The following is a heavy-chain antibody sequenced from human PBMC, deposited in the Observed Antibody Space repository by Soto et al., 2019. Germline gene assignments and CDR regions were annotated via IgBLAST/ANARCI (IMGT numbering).Heavy chain of an antibody. Sequence: EVQVLESGGGLVQPGGSLRLSCVASGFTFSTYAMNWVRQAPGKGLEWVSGIRGSGSDRYYADSVRGRFTISRDNSNNTLNLQMDSLRAEDSDIYYCTKTPRSYYYYMDVWGKGTTVTVSS. CDR3: TKTPRSYYYYMDV. J-gene: IGHJ6*03. D-gene: IGHD3-10*01. V-gene: IGHV3-23*01. CDR2: IRGSGSDR. CDR1: GFTFSTYA.